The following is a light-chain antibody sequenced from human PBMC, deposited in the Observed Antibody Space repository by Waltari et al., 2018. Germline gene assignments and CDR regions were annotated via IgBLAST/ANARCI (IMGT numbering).Light chain of an antibody. CDR1: NIESKG. J-gene: IGLJ3*02. Sequence: SYVLTQPPSLSVAPGQTAKISCGGNNIESKGVHWYKQKPGQAPLLVMYDDTERPSGIPERFACSNSGNTASLTISRVDAGDEADYYCHVWDSNTGVFGGGTKLTVL. CDR3: HVWDSNTGV. V-gene: IGLV3-21*02. CDR2: DDT.